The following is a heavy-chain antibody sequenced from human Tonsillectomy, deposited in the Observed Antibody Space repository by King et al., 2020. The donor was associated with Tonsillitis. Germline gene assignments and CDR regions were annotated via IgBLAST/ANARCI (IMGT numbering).Heavy chain of an antibody. Sequence: VQLVESGGGVVQPGGSLRLSCAASGFTFSSYGMHWVRQAPGKGLEWVAFIRYDGSNKYYADSVKGRFTMSRDNSKNTLYLQMNSLRAEDTAVYYCAKAGLWWRGSSGRYFDYWGQGTLVTVSS. CDR1: GFTFSSYG. CDR3: AKAGLWWRGSSGRYFDY. J-gene: IGHJ4*02. CDR2: IRYDGSNK. D-gene: IGHD6-19*01. V-gene: IGHV3-30*02.